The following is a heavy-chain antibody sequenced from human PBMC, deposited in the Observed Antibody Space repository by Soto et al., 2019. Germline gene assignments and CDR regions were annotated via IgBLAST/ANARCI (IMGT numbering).Heavy chain of an antibody. CDR1: GGSFSGYY. V-gene: IGHV3-11*04. CDR2: ISSSSSTI. J-gene: IGHJ3*02. CDR3: ARDATVARGAFDI. D-gene: IGHD6-19*01. Sequence: LSLTCAVYGGSFSGYYWSWIRQPPGKGLEWVSYISSSSSTIYYADSVKGRFTISRDNAKNSLYLQMNSLRAEDTAVYYCARDATVARGAFDIWGQGTMVTVSS.